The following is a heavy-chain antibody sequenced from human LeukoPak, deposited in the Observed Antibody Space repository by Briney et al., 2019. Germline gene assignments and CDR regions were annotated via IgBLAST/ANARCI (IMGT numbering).Heavy chain of an antibody. CDR3: AEGYCTNGVCSHFDY. J-gene: IGHJ4*02. Sequence: GASVKVSCKASGGTFSSYAISWVRQAPGQGLEWMGRIIPILGIANYAQKFQGRVTITAHKSTSTAYMELSSLRSEDTAVYYCAEGYCTNGVCSHFDYWGQGTLVTVSS. CDR2: IIPILGIA. D-gene: IGHD2-8*01. CDR1: GGTFSSYA. V-gene: IGHV1-69*04.